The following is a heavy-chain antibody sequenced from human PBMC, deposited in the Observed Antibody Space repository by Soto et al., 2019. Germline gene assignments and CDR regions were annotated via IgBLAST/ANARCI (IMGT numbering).Heavy chain of an antibody. J-gene: IGHJ5*02. CDR2: IFYSGST. Sequence: PSETLSLTCNVSGGSISSSRSYWAWIRQPPGKGLEWIANIFYSGSTYYSPSLASRVTVSVDTSKNQFSLKLSSVTAADTAVYYCARQLTTGHTDLWFDPCGQAPLLSV. D-gene: IGHD1-1*01. CDR3: ARQLTTGHTDLWFDP. V-gene: IGHV4-39*01. CDR1: GGSISSSRSY.